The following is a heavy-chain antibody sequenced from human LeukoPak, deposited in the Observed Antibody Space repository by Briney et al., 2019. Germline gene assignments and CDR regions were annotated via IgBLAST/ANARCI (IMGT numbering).Heavy chain of an antibody. D-gene: IGHD6-19*01. V-gene: IGHV3-30*14. CDR1: GFTFSSYA. J-gene: IGHJ4*02. Sequence: PGRSLRLSCAASGFTFSSYAVHWVRQAPGKGLEWVAFISYDGSNKYYADSVKGRFTISRDTSKNTLYLQMNSLRAEDTAVYYCASWPGGWYGEDSWGQGTLVTVSS. CDR3: ASWPGGWYGEDS. CDR2: ISYDGSNK.